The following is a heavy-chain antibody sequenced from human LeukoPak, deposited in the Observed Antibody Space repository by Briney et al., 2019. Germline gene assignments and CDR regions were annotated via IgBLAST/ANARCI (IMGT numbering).Heavy chain of an antibody. D-gene: IGHD4-17*01. CDR3: ARRSYGDYDEYFDY. V-gene: IGHV4-59*01. CDR1: GGSISSYY. Sequence: PSETLSLTCTVSGGSISSYYWSWIRQPPGKGLEWIGYIYYSGSTNYNPSLKGRVTISVDTSKNQFSLKLSSVTAADTAVYYCARRSYGDYDEYFDYWGQGTLVTVSS. CDR2: IYYSGST. J-gene: IGHJ4*02.